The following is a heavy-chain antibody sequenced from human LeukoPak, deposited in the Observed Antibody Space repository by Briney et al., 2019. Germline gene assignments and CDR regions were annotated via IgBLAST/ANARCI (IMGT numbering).Heavy chain of an antibody. CDR1: GYTLTSYD. Sequence: ASVKVSCKASGYTLTSYDMHWVRQAPGPGLEWMGLINPSGRSTSYTQKFQGRVTMTRDTCTSTVYMELNSLRSEDTAVYYCARGAKRWLQFKTSAGFDYWGQGTLVTVSS. CDR3: ARGAKRWLQFKTSAGFDY. CDR2: INPSGRST. D-gene: IGHD5-24*01. J-gene: IGHJ4*02. V-gene: IGHV1-46*01.